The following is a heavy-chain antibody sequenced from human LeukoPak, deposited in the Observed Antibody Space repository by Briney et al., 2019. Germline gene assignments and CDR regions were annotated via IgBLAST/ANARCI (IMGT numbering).Heavy chain of an antibody. D-gene: IGHD2-2*01. Sequence: GGSLRLSCAASGFTFDDYAMHWVRQAPGKGLEWVSGISWNSGSIGYADSVKGRFTISRDNAKNSLFLQMNSLRAEDTALYYCAKDHCSSASCYEFDYWGQGILVTVSS. CDR2: ISWNSGSI. CDR1: GFTFDDYA. V-gene: IGHV3-9*01. CDR3: AKDHCSSASCYEFDY. J-gene: IGHJ4*02.